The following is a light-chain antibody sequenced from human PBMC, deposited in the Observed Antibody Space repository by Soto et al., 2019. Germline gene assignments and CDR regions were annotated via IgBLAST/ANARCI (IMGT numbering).Light chain of an antibody. V-gene: IGKV1-39*01. Sequence: GDRVTITCRASQSIYNYLNWYQQKPGKAPKLLIYAASSLQSGVPSRFSGSGSGTDFILTISSLQPEYFATYYSQQSYSPPTFGQGTKLEIK. CDR2: AAS. J-gene: IGKJ2*01. CDR3: QQSYSPPT. CDR1: QSIYNY.